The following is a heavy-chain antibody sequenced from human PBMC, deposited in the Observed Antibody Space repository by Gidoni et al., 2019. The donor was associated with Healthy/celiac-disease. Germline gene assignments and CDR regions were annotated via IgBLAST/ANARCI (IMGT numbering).Heavy chain of an antibody. V-gene: IGHV3-33*01. CDR3: ARVVYESSGYYYFDY. D-gene: IGHD3-22*01. CDR1: GFTFSSYG. CDR2: IWHDGSNK. J-gene: IGHJ4*02. Sequence: QVQLVESGGGVGQPGRSLRLSCAASGFTFSSYGMPWVRQAPGKGLEWVAVIWHDGSNKYYADSVKGRFTISRDNSKNTLYPQMNSLRAEDTAVYYCARVVYESSGYYYFDYWGQGTLVTVSS.